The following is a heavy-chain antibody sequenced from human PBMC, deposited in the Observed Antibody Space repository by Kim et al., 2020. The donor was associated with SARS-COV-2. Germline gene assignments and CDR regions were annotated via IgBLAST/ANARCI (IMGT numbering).Heavy chain of an antibody. CDR2: IYSGGSK. CDR3: SRKLWVREWLDP. J-gene: IGHJ5*02. CDR1: GFTVSSNY. Sequence: GGSLRLSCAASGFTVSSNYMSWVRQAPGKGLEWVSVIYSGGSKYYAVSVKGRFTIFRDNTKNTPYLQMNSRRAEDTAVYYYSRKLWVREWLDPGGQGTL. D-gene: IGHD5-18*01. V-gene: IGHV3-66*01.